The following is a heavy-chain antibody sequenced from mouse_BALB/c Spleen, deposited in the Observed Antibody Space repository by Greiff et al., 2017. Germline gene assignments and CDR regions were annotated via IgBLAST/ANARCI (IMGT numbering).Heavy chain of an antibody. D-gene: IGHD3-2*01. CDR3: ARGTARATSYAMDY. CDR1: GYTFTDYA. Sequence: QVQLKQSGAELVRPGVSVKISCKGSGYTFTDYAMHWVKQSHAKSLEWIGVISTYYGDASYNQKFKGKATMTVDKSSSTAYMELARLTSEDSAIYYCARGTARATSYAMDYWGQGTSVTVSS. CDR2: ISTYYGDA. V-gene: IGHV1S137*01. J-gene: IGHJ4*01.